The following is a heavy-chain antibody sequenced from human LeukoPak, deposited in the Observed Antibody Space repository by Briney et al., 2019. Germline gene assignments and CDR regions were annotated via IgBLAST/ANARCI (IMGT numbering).Heavy chain of an antibody. CDR3: AREVRTPRVGYCSSTSCYGTFDY. Sequence: SETLSLTCTVSGGSISSGDYYWSWIRQPPGKGLEWIGYIYYSGSTYYNPSLKSRVTISVDTSKNQFSLKLSSVTAADTAVYYCAREVRTPRVGYCSSTSCYGTFDYWGQGTLVTVSS. CDR2: IYYSGST. J-gene: IGHJ4*02. D-gene: IGHD2-2*01. V-gene: IGHV4-30-4*08. CDR1: GGSISSGDYY.